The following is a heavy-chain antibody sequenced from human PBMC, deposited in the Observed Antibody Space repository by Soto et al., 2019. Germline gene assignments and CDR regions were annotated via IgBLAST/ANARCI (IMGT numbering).Heavy chain of an antibody. J-gene: IGHJ4*02. CDR1: GASISDGNYY. Sequence: PSETLSLTCSVSGASISDGNYYWTWIRQSPAKGLEWIGYVYYSGSTYYNPSLQSRVTISADTSNNDYSLRLNSVTVADTAVYFCARGRFLDFWGQGILVTVSS. CDR3: ARGRFLDF. V-gene: IGHV4-30-4*01. CDR2: VYYSGST. D-gene: IGHD3-3*01.